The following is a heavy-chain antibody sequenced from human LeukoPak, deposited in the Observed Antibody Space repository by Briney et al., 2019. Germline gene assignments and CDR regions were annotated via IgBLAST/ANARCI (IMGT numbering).Heavy chain of an antibody. CDR1: GNTFKRYF. Sequence: GESLKISCKASGNTFKRYFIAWVRQMPGKGLEWMGIIDPADSDTRYSPSFQGQATISADKSTNTAYLQWSSLRASGTGIYFCARRPEAAHASFAFWGQGTLVTVSS. D-gene: IGHD6-13*01. CDR2: IDPADSDT. J-gene: IGHJ4*02. CDR3: ARRPEAAHASFAF. V-gene: IGHV5-51*01.